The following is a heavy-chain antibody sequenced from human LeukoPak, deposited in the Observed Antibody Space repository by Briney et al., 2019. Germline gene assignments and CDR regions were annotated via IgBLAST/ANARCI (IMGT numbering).Heavy chain of an antibody. J-gene: IGHJ6*03. CDR3: ARHPNYYYYYMDV. Sequence: SETLSLTCTVFGGSISHYYWSWIRQRPGKGLEWIGNIYYRGNTNYNPSLKTRVTMSVDTSNNQFSLKLSSVTAADTAVYYCARHPNYYYYYMDVWGKGTTVTVSS. CDR2: IYYRGNT. V-gene: IGHV4-59*08. CDR1: GGSISHYY.